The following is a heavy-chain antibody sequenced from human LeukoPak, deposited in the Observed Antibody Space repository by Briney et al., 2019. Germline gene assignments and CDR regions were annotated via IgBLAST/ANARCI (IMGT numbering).Heavy chain of an antibody. CDR1: GGSISSGSYY. D-gene: IGHD3-3*01. V-gene: IGHV4-61*02. J-gene: IGHJ5*02. CDR2: MYSSGST. CDR3: ARVDDFWSGNGWFDP. Sequence: SETLSLTCTVSGGSISSGSYYWSWIRQPAGKGLEWIGRMYSSGSTNYNPSLKSRVTISVDTSKNQFSLRLDSVTAADTAVYYCARVDDFWSGNGWFDPWGQGTLVTVSS.